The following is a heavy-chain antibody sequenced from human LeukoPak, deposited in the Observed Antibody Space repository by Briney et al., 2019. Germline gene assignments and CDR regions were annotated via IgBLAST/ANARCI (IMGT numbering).Heavy chain of an antibody. D-gene: IGHD2-15*01. J-gene: IGHJ4*02. CDR2: INHSGST. CDR3: ARAGYCSGGSCYSRRGPFYY. CDR1: GGSFSGYY. Sequence: LETLSLTCAVYGGSFSGYYWSWIRQPPGKGLEWIGEINHSGSTNYNPSLKSRVTISVDTSKNQFSLKLSSVTAADTAVYYCARAGYCSGGSCYSRRGPFYYWGQGTLVTVSS. V-gene: IGHV4-34*01.